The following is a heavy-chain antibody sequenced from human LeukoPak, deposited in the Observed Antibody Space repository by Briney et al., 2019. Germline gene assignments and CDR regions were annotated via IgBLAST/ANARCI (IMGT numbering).Heavy chain of an antibody. V-gene: IGHV3-23*01. Sequence: PGGSLILSCAASGVTVSNNFMSWVRQAPGKGLEWVSAISGSGGSTYYADSVKGRFTISRDNSKNTLYLQMNSLRAEDTAVYYCAKEALAAAGTDYWGQGTLVTVSS. CDR3: AKEALAAAGTDY. CDR1: GVTVSNNF. J-gene: IGHJ4*02. CDR2: ISGSGGST. D-gene: IGHD6-13*01.